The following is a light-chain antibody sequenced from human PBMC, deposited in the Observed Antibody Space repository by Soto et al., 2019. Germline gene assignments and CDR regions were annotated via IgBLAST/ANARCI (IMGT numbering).Light chain of an antibody. J-gene: IGLJ1*01. V-gene: IGLV2-11*01. Sequence: QSALTQPRSVSGSPGQSVTISCTGTSSDVGGYNYVSWHQQHPGKAPKLMIYDVSKRPSGVPDRFSGSKSGNTASLTISGLQAEDEADYYCCSYAGSYTSYVFGTGTKVTV. CDR1: SSDVGGYNY. CDR3: CSYAGSYTSYV. CDR2: DVS.